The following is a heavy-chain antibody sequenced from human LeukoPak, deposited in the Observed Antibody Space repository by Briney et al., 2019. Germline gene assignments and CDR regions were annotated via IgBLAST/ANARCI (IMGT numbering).Heavy chain of an antibody. CDR2: IIPVLGIA. CDR3: ARGDFRSNWFDP. J-gene: IGHJ5*02. Sequence: SVKVSFKASGGTFSIYAISWVRQAPGQGLELMGRIIPVLGIANIAQKFQGRVPLPADKSTSPAYMELHSLRSEGTAVYYCARGDFRSNWFDPWGQGTLVTVSS. D-gene: IGHD3-3*01. CDR1: GGTFSIYA. V-gene: IGHV1-69*04.